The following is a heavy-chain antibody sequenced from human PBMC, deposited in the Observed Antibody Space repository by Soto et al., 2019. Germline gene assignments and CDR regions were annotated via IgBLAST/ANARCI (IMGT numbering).Heavy chain of an antibody. CDR3: ARARSWFGEFFVDY. D-gene: IGHD3-10*01. CDR1: GFTFSSYS. Sequence: GSLRLSCAASGFTFSSYSMNWVRQAPGKGLEWVSYISSSSSTIYYADSVKGRFTISRDNAKNSLYLQMNSLRDEDTAVYYCARARSWFGEFFVDYWGQGTLVTVS. V-gene: IGHV3-48*02. CDR2: ISSSSSTI. J-gene: IGHJ4*02.